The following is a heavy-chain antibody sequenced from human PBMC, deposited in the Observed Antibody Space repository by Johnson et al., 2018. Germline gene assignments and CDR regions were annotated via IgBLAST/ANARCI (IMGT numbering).Heavy chain of an antibody. CDR2: ISGGGDST. V-gene: IGHV3-23*04. CDR3: ATAYCSGWSNFDI. Sequence: ERLVQSGGGLVEHGGSLRLCCVASGFTFSSYTMTWVRQAPGQGLAWVSAISGGGDSTYYADSVKGRLPISRDNSKNTLYLQMHSLRAEDTAVYYWATAYCSGWSNFDIRGQGTLVTVSS. CDR1: GFTFSSYT. D-gene: IGHD6-19*01. J-gene: IGHJ3*02.